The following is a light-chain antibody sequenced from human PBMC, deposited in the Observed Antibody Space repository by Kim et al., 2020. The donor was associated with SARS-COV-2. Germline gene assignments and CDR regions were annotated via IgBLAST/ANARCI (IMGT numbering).Light chain of an antibody. V-gene: IGKV3-15*01. CDR2: GAS. Sequence: SPGEGATLSCRASQSVSTYLAWYQQKPGQAPRLLIYGASTRAAGIPARFSGSGSGTEFTLTISSLQSEDSAIYYCQHYNNRPPYTFGQGTKVDIK. CDR1: QSVSTY. J-gene: IGKJ2*01. CDR3: QHYNNRPPYT.